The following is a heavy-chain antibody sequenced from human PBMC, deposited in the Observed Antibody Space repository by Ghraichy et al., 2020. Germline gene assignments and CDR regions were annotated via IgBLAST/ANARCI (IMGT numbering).Heavy chain of an antibody. CDR1: GYAFATYG. CDR2: VSPHDTDI. D-gene: IGHD5/OR15-5a*01. Sequence: ASVKVSCKASGYAFATYGINWVRQAPGQGLEWMGWVSPHDTDIHYSQKFQGRVTMTTDTSTSTAYMELRSLRSDDTAVYYCARDLNRFCLSVNCRFNCFDPWGQGTLVTVSS. J-gene: IGHJ5*02. CDR3: ARDLNRFCLSVNCRFNCFDP. V-gene: IGHV1-18*01.